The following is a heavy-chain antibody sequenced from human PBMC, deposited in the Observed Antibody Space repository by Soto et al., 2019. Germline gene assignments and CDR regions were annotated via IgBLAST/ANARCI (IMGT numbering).Heavy chain of an antibody. CDR1: GFTFSSYG. V-gene: IGHV3-30*18. J-gene: IGHJ4*02. CDR3: AKDHSGSAFDY. CDR2: ISYDGSNK. Sequence: GGSLRLSCAASGFTFSSYGMHWVRQAPGKGLEWVAVISYDGSNKYYADSVKGRFTISRDNSKNTLYLQMNSLRAEDTAVYYCAKDHSGSAFDYWGQGTLVTVSS. D-gene: IGHD1-26*01.